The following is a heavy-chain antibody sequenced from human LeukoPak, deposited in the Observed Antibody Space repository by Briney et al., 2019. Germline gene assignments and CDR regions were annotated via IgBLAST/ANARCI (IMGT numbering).Heavy chain of an antibody. CDR3: ARHPFAYYYYMDV. V-gene: IGHV4-39*01. J-gene: IGHJ6*03. D-gene: IGHD3-3*01. Sequence: SETLSLTCTVSGASISSSSYYWGWIRQPPGKGLEWIGSIYYSGSTHYNPPLKSRVAISIDTSRNQFSLKLSSVTAADTAVYYCARHPFAYYYYMDVWGKGTTVTISS. CDR1: GASISSSSYY. CDR2: IYYSGST.